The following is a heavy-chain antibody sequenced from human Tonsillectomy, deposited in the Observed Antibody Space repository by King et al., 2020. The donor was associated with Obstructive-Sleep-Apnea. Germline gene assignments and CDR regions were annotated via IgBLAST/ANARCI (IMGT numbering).Heavy chain of an antibody. J-gene: IGHJ6*02. CDR3: AKGLVGYSYGMDV. V-gene: IGHV3-30*18. D-gene: IGHD2-15*01. Sequence: MHWVRQAPGKGLEWVALISNDGTNTYYADSVKGKFTISRDNSKNTLYLQMNSLRAEDTAVYYCAKGLVGYSYGMDVWGQGATVTVSS. CDR2: ISNDGTNT.